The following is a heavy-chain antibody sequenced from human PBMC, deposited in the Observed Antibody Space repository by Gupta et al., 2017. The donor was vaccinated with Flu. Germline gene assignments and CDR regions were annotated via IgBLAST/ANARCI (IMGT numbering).Heavy chain of an antibody. CDR3: ARAISSDY. CDR2: SDGSST. J-gene: IGHJ4*02. D-gene: IGHD6-13*01. V-gene: IGHV3-74*01. Sequence: SDGSSTSYADSVKGRFTISRDNAKNTLYLQMNSLRAEDTAVYYCARAISSDYWGQGTLVTVSS.